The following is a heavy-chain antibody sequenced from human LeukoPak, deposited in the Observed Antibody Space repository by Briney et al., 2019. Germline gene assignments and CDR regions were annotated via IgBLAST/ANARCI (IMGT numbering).Heavy chain of an antibody. CDR2: ISSDGGST. V-gene: IGHV3-64*01. CDR3: ARKPSPSVLAGTIPDYFDH. J-gene: IGHJ4*02. Sequence: GGSLRLSCAASGFTFRNFAMYWVRQAPGKGLEYVSAISSDGGSTYYAKSVKGRFTISRDNSKNTLYLQMGSLSAEDMAVYYCARKPSPSVLAGTIPDYFDHWGQGTLVTVSS. CDR1: GFTFRNFA. D-gene: IGHD1-14*01.